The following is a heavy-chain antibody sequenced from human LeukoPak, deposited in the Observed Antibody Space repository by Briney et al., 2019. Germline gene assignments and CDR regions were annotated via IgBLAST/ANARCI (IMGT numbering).Heavy chain of an antibody. CDR1: GGSLGGYY. D-gene: IGHD6-19*01. CDR2: IYPTGNT. V-gene: IGHV4-4*08. CDR3: ARLQWLVRSWFDP. J-gene: IGHJ5*02. Sequence: PSETLSLTCTVSGGSLGGYYWSWIRQTPGKGLEYIGYIYPTGNTNGNTNYNPSLKSRVTISVDTSKNQFSLNLTSVTAADTAKYYCARLQWLVRSWFDPWGQVTMVIVSS.